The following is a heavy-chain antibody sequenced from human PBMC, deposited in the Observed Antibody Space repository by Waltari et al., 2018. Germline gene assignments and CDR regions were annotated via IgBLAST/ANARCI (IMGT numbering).Heavy chain of an antibody. CDR1: GFPFSNYA. V-gene: IGHV3-23*01. CDR2: ISGNGGGT. J-gene: IGHJ6*02. Sequence: EEQLLESGGGLVQPGGSLRLSCAASGFPFSNYAMSWVRQAPGKGLEWVASISGNGGGTHYADSVKGRFTISRDNSKNTLYVQMDSLRAEDTAVYYCAKDRVKWDVWGQGTTVTVSS. D-gene: IGHD3-10*01. CDR3: AKDRVKWDV.